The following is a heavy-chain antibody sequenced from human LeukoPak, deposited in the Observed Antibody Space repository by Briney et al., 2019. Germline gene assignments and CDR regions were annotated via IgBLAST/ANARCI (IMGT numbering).Heavy chain of an antibody. J-gene: IGHJ1*01. D-gene: IGHD6-13*01. V-gene: IGHV4-34*01. CDR1: GGSFSGYY. CDR2: INHSGST. Sequence: SETLSLTCAVYGGSFSGYYWSWIRQPPGKGREWIGEINHSGSTNYNPSLKSRVTISVDTSKNQFSLKLSSVTAADTAVYYCARISYSRIRGLQHWGQGTLVTVSS. CDR3: ARISYSRIRGLQH.